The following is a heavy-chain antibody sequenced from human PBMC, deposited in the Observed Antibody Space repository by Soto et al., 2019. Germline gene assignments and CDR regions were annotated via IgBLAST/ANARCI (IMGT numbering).Heavy chain of an antibody. CDR2: ISASDDST. CDR1: GFTFSNYA. D-gene: IGHD1-26*01. CDR3: VKDKSMGPGSYSYFDS. V-gene: IGHV3-23*01. J-gene: IGHJ4*02. Sequence: GGSLRLSCAASGFTFSNYAMSWVRRAPGKGLEWVSIISASDDSTYYADSVKGRFTISRDNSKDTLYLQINSPRAEDTAIYYCVKDKSMGPGSYSYFDSWGQGTLVTVSS.